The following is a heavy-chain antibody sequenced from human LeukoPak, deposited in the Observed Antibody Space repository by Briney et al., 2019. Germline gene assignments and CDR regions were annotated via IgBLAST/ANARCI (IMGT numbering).Heavy chain of an antibody. J-gene: IGHJ4*02. CDR2: IWYGGSNK. CDR1: GFTFSSYG. V-gene: IGHV3-30*18. D-gene: IGHD1-26*01. Sequence: PGRSLRLSCAASGFTFSSYGMHWVRQAPGKGLEWVAVIWYGGSNKYYADSVKGRFTISRDNSKNTLYLQMNSLRAEDTAVYYCAKDRDSGGSYTLDYWGQGTLVTVSS. CDR3: AKDRDSGGSYTLDY.